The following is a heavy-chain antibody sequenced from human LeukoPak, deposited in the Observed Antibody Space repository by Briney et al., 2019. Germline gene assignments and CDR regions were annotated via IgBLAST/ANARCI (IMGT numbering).Heavy chain of an antibody. D-gene: IGHD5/OR15-5a*01. V-gene: IGHV3-64*02. Sequence: PGGSLRLSCAASGFTFSSHSMQWVRQAPGKGLEYVSAINANGRSTYYADSVKGRFTISRDNSKTTLYLQMGRLRTEDMAVYYCARERYSVNDYDAFDIWGQGTMVTVSS. CDR1: GFTFSSHS. CDR2: INANGRST. CDR3: ARERYSVNDYDAFDI. J-gene: IGHJ3*02.